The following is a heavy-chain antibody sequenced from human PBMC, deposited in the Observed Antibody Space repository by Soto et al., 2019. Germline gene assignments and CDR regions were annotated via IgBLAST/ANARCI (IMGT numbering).Heavy chain of an antibody. CDR1: GGSFSSSTYY. CDR2: MYSGGNT. J-gene: IGHJ5*02. D-gene: IGHD3-22*01. Sequence: QLQLQESGPGLVKPSETLSLTCTVSGGSFSSSTYYWGWIRQPPGKGLEWIGSMYSGGNTYYNPSIKSRVTVSVDTSKNHFSLKLTSVTAEDTAMYYCARQPYDSTGYYYGAWGQGTLVTVSS. V-gene: IGHV4-39*01. CDR3: ARQPYDSTGYYYGA.